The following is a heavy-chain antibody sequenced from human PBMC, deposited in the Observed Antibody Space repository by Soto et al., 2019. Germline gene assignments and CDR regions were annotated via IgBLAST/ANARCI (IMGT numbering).Heavy chain of an antibody. CDR2: ISGSGGST. D-gene: IGHD2-15*01. V-gene: IGHV3-23*01. Sequence: GGSLRLSCAASGFTFSSYAMSWVRQAPGKGLEWVSAISGSGGSTYYADSVKGRFTISRDNSKNTLYLQMNSLRAEDTAVYYCATSCSGGSCYSAPAFGYWGQGTLVTVSS. CDR1: GFTFSSYA. CDR3: ATSCSGGSCYSAPAFGY. J-gene: IGHJ4*02.